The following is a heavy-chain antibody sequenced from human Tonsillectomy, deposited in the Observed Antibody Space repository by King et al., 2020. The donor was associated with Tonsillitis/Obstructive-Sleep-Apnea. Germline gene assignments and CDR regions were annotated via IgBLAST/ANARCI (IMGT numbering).Heavy chain of an antibody. Sequence: VQLVESGGGLVQPGRSLRLSCTTSGFTFGDYAMSWVRQAPGKGLEWVSFIRSKAYGGTTEYAASVKGRLTISRDDSKSIAYLQMNSLKTEDTAVYYCTRDIQMTAVTTYYYGMDVWGRGTTVTVSS. J-gene: IGHJ6*02. CDR3: TRDIQMTAVTTYYYGMDV. V-gene: IGHV3-49*04. CDR2: IRSKAYGGTT. D-gene: IGHD4-17*01. CDR1: GFTFGDYA.